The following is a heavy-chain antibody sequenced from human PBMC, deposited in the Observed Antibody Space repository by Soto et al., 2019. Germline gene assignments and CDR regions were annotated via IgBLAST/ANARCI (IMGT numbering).Heavy chain of an antibody. CDR3: AKEPRAVAGTGVDY. J-gene: IGHJ4*02. Sequence: EVQLLESGGGLVQPGGSLRLSCAASGFIFSSYAMSWVRQAPGKGLEWVSAIGGSGGSPYYADSVKGRFTISRDNTKNTPYLQMNSLRAEDTAVYYCAKEPRAVAGTGVDYWGQGTLVTVSS. CDR1: GFIFSSYA. D-gene: IGHD6-19*01. V-gene: IGHV3-23*01. CDR2: IGGSGGSP.